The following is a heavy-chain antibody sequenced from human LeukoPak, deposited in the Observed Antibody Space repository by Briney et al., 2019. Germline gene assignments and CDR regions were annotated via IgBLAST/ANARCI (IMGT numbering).Heavy chain of an antibody. CDR1: GFTFSGSA. CDR3: TTIAVAGDTGGYDY. CDR2: IRSKANSYAT. V-gene: IGHV3-73*01. D-gene: IGHD6-19*01. J-gene: IGHJ4*02. Sequence: GGSLRLSCAASGFTFSGSAMHWVRQASGKGLEWVGRIRSKANSYATAYAASVKGRFTISRDDSKNTAYLQMNSLKTEDTAVYYCTTIAVAGDTGGYDYWGQGTLVTVSS.